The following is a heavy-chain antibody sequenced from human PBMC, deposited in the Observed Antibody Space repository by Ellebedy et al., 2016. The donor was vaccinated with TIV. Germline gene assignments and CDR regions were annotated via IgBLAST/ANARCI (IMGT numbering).Heavy chain of an antibody. D-gene: IGHD5-12*01. J-gene: IGHJ4*02. V-gene: IGHV1-69*13. CDR1: AAIFPFSPYG. CDR2: IIPLFGTP. CDR3: ARHPGYILPNYIDF. Sequence: ASVKVSCKASAAIFPFSPYGISWVRQAPGHGLEWVGGIIPLFGTPIYAQKFQDRVTITADESTSTVYMEVNRLRPDDTAMYYCARHPGYILPNYIDFWGQGTLVSVSS.